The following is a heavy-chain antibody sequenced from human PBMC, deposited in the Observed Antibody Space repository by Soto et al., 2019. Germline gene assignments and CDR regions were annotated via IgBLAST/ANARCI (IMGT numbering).Heavy chain of an antibody. CDR1: GLTFSNYA. CDR3: AKNQERDLPRVIDF. V-gene: IGHV3-23*01. CDR2: MSASSSTT. Sequence: LRLSCAPSGLTFSNYAMSWVRQAPGGGLEWVSSMSASSSTTYYADSVRGRFTISRDRSKNTLYLQMSSLRAEDTDIYNCAKNQERDLPRVIDFWGQGTLVTVSS. D-gene: IGHD3-16*02. J-gene: IGHJ4*02.